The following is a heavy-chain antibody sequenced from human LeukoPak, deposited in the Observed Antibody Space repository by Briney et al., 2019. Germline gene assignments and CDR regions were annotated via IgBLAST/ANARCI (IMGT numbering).Heavy chain of an antibody. CDR3: ARIERSSYSLGFDY. CDR1: GGSISRTSYY. Sequence: PSETLSLTCTVSGGSISRTSYYWDWIRQPPGKGLEWIGNVFDSGSTHYNPSLTSRVTISVDTSKNQFSLKLTSVNDADTAVYYCARIERSSYSLGFDYWGQGTLVTVSS. V-gene: IGHV4-39*07. J-gene: IGHJ4*02. D-gene: IGHD6-6*01. CDR2: VFDSGST.